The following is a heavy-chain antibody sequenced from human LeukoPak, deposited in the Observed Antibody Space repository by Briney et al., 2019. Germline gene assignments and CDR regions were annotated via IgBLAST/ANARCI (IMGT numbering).Heavy chain of an antibody. V-gene: IGHV4-31*03. Sequence: PSQTLSLTCTVSGGSISSGGYYWSWIRRHPGKGLEWIGYIYYSGSTYYNPSLKSRVAISVDTSKNQFSLKLSSVTAADTAVYYCARDRGRYCSSTSCSKGRGWFDPWGQGTLVTVSS. CDR2: IYYSGST. J-gene: IGHJ5*02. D-gene: IGHD2-2*01. CDR1: GGSISSGGYY. CDR3: ARDRGRYCSSTSCSKGRGWFDP.